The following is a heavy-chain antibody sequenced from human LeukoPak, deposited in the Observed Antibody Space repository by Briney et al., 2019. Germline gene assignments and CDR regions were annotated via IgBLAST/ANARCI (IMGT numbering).Heavy chain of an antibody. CDR2: IYYSGST. V-gene: IGHV4-59*01. J-gene: IGHJ2*01. D-gene: IGHD2-21*02. CDR1: GGSISSYY. CDR3: AREVVVTAIPDWYFDL. Sequence: TSSETLSLTCTVSGGSISSYYWSWIRQPPRKGLEWIGYIYYSGSTNYNPSLKSRVTISVDTSKNQFSLKLSSVTAADTAVYYCAREVVVTAIPDWYFDLWGRGTLVTVSS.